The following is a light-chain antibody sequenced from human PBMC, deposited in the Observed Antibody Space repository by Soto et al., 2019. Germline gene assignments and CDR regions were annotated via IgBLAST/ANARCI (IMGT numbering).Light chain of an antibody. CDR2: AAS. V-gene: IGKV1-8*01. CDR3: QQYYSYSIT. CDR1: QGISSY. Sequence: ATRLTQSPSSLSASTGTRVPITCPASQGISSYLDWYQQKPGKATKLLIYAASTLQSGGPSRFSGSGSGTDFTFTISCLQSEDYATYYCQQYYSYSITFGQGTRLEIK. J-gene: IGKJ5*01.